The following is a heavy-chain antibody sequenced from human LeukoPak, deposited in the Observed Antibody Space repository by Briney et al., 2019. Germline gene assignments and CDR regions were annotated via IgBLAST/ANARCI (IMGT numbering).Heavy chain of an antibody. D-gene: IGHD3-22*01. CDR2: ISPSGGST. J-gene: IGHJ4*02. Sequence: ASVKVSCKSFGYTFTRKYMHWVRQAPGQGPEWMGVISPSGGSTTYAQKFQGRVTLTRDMSTSTDYLELSSLRSEDTAVYYCARGGGYYDSSGYYPPFDYWGQGTLVTVSS. CDR3: ARGGGYYDSSGYYPPFDY. CDR1: GYTFTRKY. V-gene: IGHV1-46*01.